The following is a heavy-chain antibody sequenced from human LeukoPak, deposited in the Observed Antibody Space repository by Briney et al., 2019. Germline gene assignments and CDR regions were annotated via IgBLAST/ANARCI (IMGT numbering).Heavy chain of an antibody. CDR3: AKGTRYYDSSGYDY. CDR2: INWNSGSI. Sequence: GGSLRLSCAASGFTFDDYAMHWVRQAPGKGLEWVSGINWNSGSIDYADSVKGRFTISRDNAKNSLYLQMNSLRAEDMALYYCAKGTRYYDSSGYDYWGQGTLVTVSS. V-gene: IGHV3-9*03. D-gene: IGHD3-22*01. J-gene: IGHJ4*02. CDR1: GFTFDDYA.